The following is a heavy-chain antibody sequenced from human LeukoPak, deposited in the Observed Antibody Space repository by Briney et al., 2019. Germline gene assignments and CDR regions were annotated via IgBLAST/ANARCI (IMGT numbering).Heavy chain of an antibody. V-gene: IGHV4-39*07. D-gene: IGHD4-11*01. CDR1: GGSISSNNYF. Sequence: SETLSITCSDSGGSISSNNYFWCWILLPPVSCLDWIGSVHYSGSTYYSSSLRSRLTISIDTSNNQFSLKLTSVTAADTAVYYCATDVRLPVPHFDPWGQGSLVTVSS. J-gene: IGHJ5*02. CDR3: ATDVRLPVPHFDP. CDR2: VHYSGST.